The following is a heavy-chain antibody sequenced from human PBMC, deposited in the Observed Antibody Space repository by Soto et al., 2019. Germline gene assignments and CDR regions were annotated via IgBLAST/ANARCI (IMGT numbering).Heavy chain of an antibody. V-gene: IGHV1-69*13. D-gene: IGHD1-26*01. Sequence: SVKVSCKASGGTFSGYAISWVRQAPGQGLEWMGGIIPIFGTANYAQKFQGRVTITADESTSTAYMELSSLRSEDTAVYYCAREDSGSYALDYWGQGTLVTVSS. CDR2: IIPIFGTA. CDR3: AREDSGSYALDY. CDR1: GGTFSGYA. J-gene: IGHJ4*02.